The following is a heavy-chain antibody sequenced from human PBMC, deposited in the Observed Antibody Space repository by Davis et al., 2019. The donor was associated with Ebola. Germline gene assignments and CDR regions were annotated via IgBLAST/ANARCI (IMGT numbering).Heavy chain of an antibody. CDR3: ARGFAESAGSFSGFDY. Sequence: ETLSLTCAVYGGSFSGYYWSWIRQPPGKGLEWMGEINHHGITSYNPSLKSRVSMSVDTSKNQFSLKLSSVTAADTAVYYCARGFAESAGSFSGFDYWGQGTLVTVSS. D-gene: IGHD2-15*01. V-gene: IGHV4-34*01. J-gene: IGHJ4*02. CDR1: GGSFSGYY. CDR2: INHHGIT.